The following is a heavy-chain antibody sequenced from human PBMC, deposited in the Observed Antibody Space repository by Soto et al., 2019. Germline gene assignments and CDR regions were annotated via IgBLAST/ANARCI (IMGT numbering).Heavy chain of an antibody. CDR3: AREEGSYYDFDI. V-gene: IGHV4-38-2*02. D-gene: IGHD1-26*01. Sequence: LSLTFAVSGYSISSGYYWGWIRQPPGKGLEWIGSIYHSGSTYYNPSLKSRVTISVDTSKNQFSLKLSSVTAADTAVYYCAREEGSYYDFDIWGQGTMVTVSS. CDR1: GYSISSGYY. CDR2: IYHSGST. J-gene: IGHJ3*02.